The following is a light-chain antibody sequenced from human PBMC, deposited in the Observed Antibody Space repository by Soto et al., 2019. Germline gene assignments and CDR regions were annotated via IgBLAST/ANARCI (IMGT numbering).Light chain of an antibody. CDR2: EVT. J-gene: IGLJ2*01. V-gene: IGLV2-14*01. CDR3: SSYATNSRL. CDR1: SSDVGGYNF. Sequence: QSDLTQPASVSGSPGQSINISCTGTSSDVGGYNFVSWYQLLPGKAPKLIIYEVTYRPSGVSDRFSGSKSGNTASLTISGLQAEDEADYDCSSYATNSRLFCGGTKLTFL.